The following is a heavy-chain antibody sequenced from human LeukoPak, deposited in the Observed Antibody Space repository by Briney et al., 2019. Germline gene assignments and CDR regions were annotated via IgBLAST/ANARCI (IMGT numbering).Heavy chain of an antibody. V-gene: IGHV4-30-2*01. Sequence: SQTLSLTCTVSGVSISSGGYCWSWIRQPPGKGLEWIGYIYHSGATYYNSSLRSRVTMSIDTSENHFSLDLRSVTAADTAVYYCARGVMVRGPMGYYFDYWGQGTLVTVSS. CDR2: IYHSGAT. J-gene: IGHJ4*02. CDR3: ARGVMVRGPMGYYFDY. D-gene: IGHD3-10*01. CDR1: GVSISSGGYC.